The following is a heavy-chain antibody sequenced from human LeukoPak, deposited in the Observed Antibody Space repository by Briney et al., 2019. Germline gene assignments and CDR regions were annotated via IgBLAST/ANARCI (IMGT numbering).Heavy chain of an antibody. J-gene: IGHJ3*02. D-gene: IGHD1-26*01. V-gene: IGHV4-34*01. Sequence: SETLSLTCDVYGGSFSGYYWSWIRQPPGKGLEWIGEINHRGSTNYNPSPKSRVTISVDTSKNQFSLRLNSVTAADTAVYYCARPGYSGSYSGAFDIWGQGTMVTVSS. CDR2: INHRGST. CDR3: ARPGYSGSYSGAFDI. CDR1: GGSFSGYY.